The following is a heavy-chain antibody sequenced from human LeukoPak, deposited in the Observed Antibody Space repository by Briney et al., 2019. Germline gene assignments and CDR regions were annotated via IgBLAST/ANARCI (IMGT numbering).Heavy chain of an antibody. Sequence: GSLRLSCAASGFAFSSYAMTWVRQAPGKGLEWVSTISGGGDATYYADSVKGRFTISRDNSKNTLYLQMNSLRADDTAVYYCAKVSSGWYWTRYYFDYWGQGTLVTVSS. V-gene: IGHV3-23*01. CDR3: AKVSSGWYWTRYYFDY. D-gene: IGHD6-19*01. CDR1: GFAFSSYA. CDR2: ISGGGDAT. J-gene: IGHJ4*02.